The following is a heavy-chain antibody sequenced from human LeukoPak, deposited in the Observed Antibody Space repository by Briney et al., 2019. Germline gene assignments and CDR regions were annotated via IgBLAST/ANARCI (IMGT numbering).Heavy chain of an antibody. CDR1: GFTFSSYA. D-gene: IGHD3-10*01. Sequence: GGSLRLSCAASGFTFSSYAISWVRQAPGKGLEWVSAISGSGGSTYYADSVKGRFTISRDNSKNTLYLQMNSLRAEDTAVYYCAKGVPYGYYYYYYMDVWGKGTTVTVSS. J-gene: IGHJ6*03. CDR2: ISGSGGST. V-gene: IGHV3-23*01. CDR3: AKGVPYGYYYYYYMDV.